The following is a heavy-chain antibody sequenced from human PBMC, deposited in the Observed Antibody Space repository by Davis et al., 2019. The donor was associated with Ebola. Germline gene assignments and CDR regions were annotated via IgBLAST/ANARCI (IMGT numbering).Heavy chain of an antibody. V-gene: IGHV1-2*02. D-gene: IGHD7-27*01. CDR2: IHPNSGNT. J-gene: IGHJ4*02. CDR1: GYTFTGYY. Sequence: AASVTASCKASGYTFTGYYMHWVRQAPGQGLEWMGCIHPNSGNTNYAQKFQGRVTMTRDTSITTAYMELSRLRSDDTAVYYCARDGSTSDQKSGELDYWGQGPLVTVSS. CDR3: ARDGSTSDQKSGELDY.